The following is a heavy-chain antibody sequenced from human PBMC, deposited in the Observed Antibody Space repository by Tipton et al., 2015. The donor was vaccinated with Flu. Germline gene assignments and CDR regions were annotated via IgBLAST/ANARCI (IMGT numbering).Heavy chain of an antibody. J-gene: IGHJ4*02. CDR2: IFRTGTT. CDR3: ARDRWEYASGFDS. Sequence: TLSLTCTVSADSISSDYYWGWIRRPPGKGLEWIGNIFRTGTTYRNPSLKSRVSISIDTSKNQFSLKVTSMTAADTAVYFCARDRWEYASGFDSWGQGTLVTVSP. CDR1: ADSISSDYY. D-gene: IGHD1-26*01. V-gene: IGHV4-38-2*02.